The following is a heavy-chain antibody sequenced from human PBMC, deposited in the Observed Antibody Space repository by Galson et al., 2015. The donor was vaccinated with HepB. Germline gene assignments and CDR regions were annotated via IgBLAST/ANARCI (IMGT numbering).Heavy chain of an antibody. CDR2: IIPILGIA. J-gene: IGHJ4*02. D-gene: IGHD3-22*01. V-gene: IGHV1-69*02. Sequence: SVKVSCKASGGTFSSYTISWVRQAPGQGLEWMGRIIPILGIANYAQKFQGRVTITADKSTSTAYMELSSLRSEDTAVYYCSRRPSYYYDSSGYHDGFVYWGQGTLVTVSS. CDR3: SRRPSYYYDSSGYHDGFVY. CDR1: GGTFSSYT.